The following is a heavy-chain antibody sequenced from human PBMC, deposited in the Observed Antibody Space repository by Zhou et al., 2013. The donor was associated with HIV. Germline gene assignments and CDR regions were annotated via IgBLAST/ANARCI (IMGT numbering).Heavy chain of an antibody. Sequence: EVQVVESGGDLVQPGRSLRLSCTASGFTSGDYAMSWVRQAPGKGLEWVGFIRSRTYGGTTEYAASVKGRFTISRDDSKSIAYLQMNSLKTEDTAVYYCTRDLEAHSYGSRSYYYYYYMDVWGKGTTVTVSS. CDR3: TRDLEAHSYGSRSYYYYYYMDV. CDR2: IRSRTYGGTT. V-gene: IGHV3-49*04. D-gene: IGHD5-18*01. J-gene: IGHJ6*03. CDR1: GFTSGDYA.